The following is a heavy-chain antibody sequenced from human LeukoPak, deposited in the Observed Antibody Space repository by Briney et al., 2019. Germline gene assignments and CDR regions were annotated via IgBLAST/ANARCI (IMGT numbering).Heavy chain of an antibody. Sequence: GGSLRCSCAASGFTFSDSYMSWIRHAPGNGREWVSSISSSGNTIYQADSVKGRFTIARDNAKNSLCLQMNSLRAEDTAVYYCARGLRWNEYWRQGTLVTVSS. CDR2: ISSSGNTI. D-gene: IGHD4-23*01. V-gene: IGHV3-11*01. CDR3: ARGLRWNEY. CDR1: GFTFSDSY. J-gene: IGHJ4*02.